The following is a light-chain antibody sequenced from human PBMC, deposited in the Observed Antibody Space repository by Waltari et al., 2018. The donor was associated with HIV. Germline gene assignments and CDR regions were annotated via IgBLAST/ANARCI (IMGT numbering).Light chain of an antibody. V-gene: IGLV2-14*01. CDR3: SSFATSDTLL. J-gene: IGLJ2*01. CDR1: SADLGLYHF. CDR2: GNT. Sequence: QSALTQPASVSGSPGQSLPISCPGTSADLGLYHFFSWYQKHPDKAPQLIIYGNTNRPSGVSYRFSGSKSDNTASLTISGLQAEDEADYYCSSFATSDTLLFGGGTKLTVL.